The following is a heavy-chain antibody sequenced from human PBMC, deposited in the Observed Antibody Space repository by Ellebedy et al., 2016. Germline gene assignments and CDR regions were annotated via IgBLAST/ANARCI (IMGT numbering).Heavy chain of an antibody. CDR1: GGSINSYY. D-gene: IGHD4-17*01. CDR2: IYYSGST. J-gene: IGHJ3*02. Sequence: SETLSLTCTVSGGSINSYYWSWIRQPPGKGLEWIGYIYYSGSTNYNPSLKSRVTISVDTSKNQFSLKLSSVTAADTAVYYCARGYYGDPNDAFDIWGQGTMVTVSS. V-gene: IGHV4-59*01. CDR3: ARGYYGDPNDAFDI.